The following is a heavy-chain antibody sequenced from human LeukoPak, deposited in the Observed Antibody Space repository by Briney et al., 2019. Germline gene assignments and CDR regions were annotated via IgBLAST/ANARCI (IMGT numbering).Heavy chain of an antibody. CDR1: GFTFSSYA. CDR3: AKDQGYSYGIPTYYFDY. J-gene: IGHJ4*02. V-gene: IGHV3-23*01. Sequence: GGSLRLSCAASGFTFSSYAMSWVRQAPGNGLEWVSAISGSGGSTYYADSVKGRFTISRDNSKNTLYLQMNSLRAEDTAVYYCAKDQGYSYGIPTYYFDYWGQGTLVTVSS. D-gene: IGHD5-18*01. CDR2: ISGSGGST.